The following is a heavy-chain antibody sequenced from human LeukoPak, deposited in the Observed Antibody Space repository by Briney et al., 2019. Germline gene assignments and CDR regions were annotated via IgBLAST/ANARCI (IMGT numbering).Heavy chain of an antibody. D-gene: IGHD5-12*01. V-gene: IGHV4-34*01. CDR1: GGSFSGYY. CDR2: INHSGST. J-gene: IGHJ4*02. Sequence: SETLSLTCAVYGGSFSGYYWSWIRQPPGKGLEWIGEINHSGSTNYNPSLKSRVTISVDTSKNQFSLNLTAVTAADTAVYYCARARRGYVRLDYWGQGTLVTVSS. CDR3: ARARRGYVRLDY.